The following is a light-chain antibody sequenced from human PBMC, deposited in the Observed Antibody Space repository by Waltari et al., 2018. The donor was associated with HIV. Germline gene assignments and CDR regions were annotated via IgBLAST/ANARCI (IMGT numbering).Light chain of an antibody. CDR2: GAS. V-gene: IGKV3-20*01. CDR3: QQYDTPPFT. J-gene: IGKJ3*01. Sequence: TQSPGTLSLSPGERATLSCRASQSVNNRYIAWYQQKPGQTPRLLMYGASSRATGIPDRFSGSGSGTDFTLTISRLEPEDFAVYYCQQYDTPPFTFGPGTKVDIK. CDR1: QSVNNRY.